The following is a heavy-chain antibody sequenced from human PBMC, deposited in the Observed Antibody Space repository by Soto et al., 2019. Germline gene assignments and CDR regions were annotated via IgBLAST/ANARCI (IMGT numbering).Heavy chain of an antibody. Sequence: QLQLQESGSGLVKPSQTLSLTCAVSGGSISSGGYSWSLIRQPPGKGLEWIGYISHSGSTYYNPSLKSRVTISVDRSKNQFSLKLSSVTAAATAVYYCARGGLLPDYWGQGTLVTVSS. CDR1: GGSISSGGYS. D-gene: IGHD6-19*01. V-gene: IGHV4-30-2*01. J-gene: IGHJ4*02. CDR2: ISHSGST. CDR3: ARGGLLPDY.